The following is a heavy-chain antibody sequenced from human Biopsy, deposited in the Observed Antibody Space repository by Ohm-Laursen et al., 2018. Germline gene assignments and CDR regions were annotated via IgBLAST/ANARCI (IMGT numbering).Heavy chain of an antibody. Sequence: GTLSLTCTVSGGSFTGHYWSWIRQHPGKGLEWIGHISYTGYTSYNASLKSRVTISVDTSRNHFSLRLSSLTAADTAVYYCARGSNDFGGLYFPRWGQGTLVTVTS. CDR3: ARGSNDFGGLYFPR. CDR2: ISYTGYT. CDR1: GGSFTGHY. J-gene: IGHJ1*01. V-gene: IGHV4-59*11. D-gene: IGHD4-23*01.